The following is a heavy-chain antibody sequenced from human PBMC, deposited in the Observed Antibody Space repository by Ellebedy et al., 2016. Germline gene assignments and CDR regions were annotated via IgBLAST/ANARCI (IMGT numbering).Heavy chain of an antibody. CDR1: GIGFSDFF. D-gene: IGHD4-17*01. Sequence: GESLKISCAASGIGFSDFFMGWVRRAPGKGLEWVATISAGGETTYLADSVRGRFTFSRDNSKYILYLHMKNLRADDTAVYYCRPGHYANLWGHGTLVTVSS. V-gene: IGHV3-23*01. J-gene: IGHJ5*02. CDR2: ISAGGETT. CDR3: RPGHYANL.